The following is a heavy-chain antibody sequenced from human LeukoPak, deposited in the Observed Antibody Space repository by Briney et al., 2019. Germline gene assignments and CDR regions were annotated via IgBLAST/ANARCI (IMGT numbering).Heavy chain of an antibody. CDR3: AREKVFGVVIIGHWFDP. J-gene: IGHJ5*02. CDR2: INPNSGGT. CDR1: GYTFTGYY. V-gene: IGHV1-2*02. Sequence: ASVKVSCKASGYTFTGYYMHWVRQAPGQGLEGMGWINPNSGGTNYAQKFQGRVTMTRDTSISTAYMELSRLRSDDTAVYYWAREKVFGVVIIGHWFDPWGQGTLVTVSS. D-gene: IGHD3-3*01.